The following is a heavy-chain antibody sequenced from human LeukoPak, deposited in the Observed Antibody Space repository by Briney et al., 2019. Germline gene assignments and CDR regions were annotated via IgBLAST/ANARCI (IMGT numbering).Heavy chain of an antibody. CDR1: GFSLSTNGVG. V-gene: IGHV2-5*02. D-gene: IGHD6-13*01. CDR2: IYWDDDK. J-gene: IGHJ4*02. Sequence: SGPTLVKPTQTLTLTCTFSGFSLSTNGVGVGWIRQPPGEALEWLTLIYWDDDKRYNPSLKSRLTVTKDVSKNQVVLTLPNMDPVDTATYYCAHRLTGYNSNWYHGYFDYWGQGTLVTVSS. CDR3: AHRLTGYNSNWYHGYFDY.